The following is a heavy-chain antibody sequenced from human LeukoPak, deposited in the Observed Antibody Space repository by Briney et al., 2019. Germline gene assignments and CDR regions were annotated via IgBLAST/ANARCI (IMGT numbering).Heavy chain of an antibody. Sequence: SETLSLTCTVSGGSVSSGTYYWSWIRQPPGKGLEWIGEINHSGSTNYNPSLKSRVTISVDTSKNQFSLKLSSVTAADTAVYYCARLKITGGSGSYYKRRYFDYWGQGTLVTVSS. CDR1: GGSVSSGTYY. J-gene: IGHJ4*02. V-gene: IGHV4-34*01. D-gene: IGHD3-10*01. CDR2: INHSGST. CDR3: ARLKITGGSGSYYKRRYFDY.